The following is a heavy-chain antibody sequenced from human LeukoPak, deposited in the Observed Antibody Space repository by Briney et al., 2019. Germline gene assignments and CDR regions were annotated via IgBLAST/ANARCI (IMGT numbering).Heavy chain of an antibody. D-gene: IGHD6-19*01. CDR1: GGSISSSDYY. CDR2: MFYNGAT. V-gene: IGHV4-39*07. Sequence: SETLSLTCSVSGGSISSSDYYWGWIRQPPGEGLEWIGTMFYNGATKSNPSLSSRVTMSIDTSKNQFSLKLRSVTAADTAVYYCAREARFALPVVGSGDYWGQGTLVTVSS. CDR3: AREARFALPVVGSGDY. J-gene: IGHJ4*02.